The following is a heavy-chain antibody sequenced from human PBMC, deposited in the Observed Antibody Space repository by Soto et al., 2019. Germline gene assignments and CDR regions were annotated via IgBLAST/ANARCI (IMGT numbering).Heavy chain of an antibody. CDR1: GFTFGSYA. Sequence: EVQLLESGGGVVQPGGSLRLSCAASGFTFGSYAMRWVRQAPGKGLEWVSLVTYSGANTYYAGSVTGRFTISRDNSRNTLYLQMSSLRVEDTAVYYCATPSLSTGGYSSFDSWGRGTLVTVSS. D-gene: IGHD1-26*01. CDR3: ATPSLSTGGYSSFDS. V-gene: IGHV3-23*01. J-gene: IGHJ4*02. CDR2: VTYSGANT.